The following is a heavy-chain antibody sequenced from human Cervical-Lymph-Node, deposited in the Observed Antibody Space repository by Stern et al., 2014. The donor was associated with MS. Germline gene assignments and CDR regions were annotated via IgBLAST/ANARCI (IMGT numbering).Heavy chain of an antibody. Sequence: QVQLVQSGAEVKKPGASVKVSCKASGSSLTGYFLTGVRQAPGKGLGWLGWINLTSGDTNYAQKLHGRVTVTRDSSSSTAYMELSSLRSDDTAVYYCARDGRSSYGSGSYYSSGYWGQGTLVTVSS. CDR2: INLTSGDT. V-gene: IGHV1-2*02. D-gene: IGHD3-10*01. J-gene: IGHJ4*02. CDR1: GSSLTGYF. CDR3: ARDGRSSYGSGSYYSSGY.